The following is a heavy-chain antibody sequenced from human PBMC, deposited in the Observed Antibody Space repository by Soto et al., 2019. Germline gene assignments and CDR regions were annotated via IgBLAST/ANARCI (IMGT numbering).Heavy chain of an antibody. CDR2: INPNSGDT. D-gene: IGHD2-15*01. V-gene: IGHV1-2*04. CDR3: AKSTGVLPYYYYYGMDV. J-gene: IGHJ6*02. Sequence: ASVKVSCKASGYTFTDYYMHWVRQAPGQGLEWMGWINPNSGDTNYVQKFQGWVTMTRDTSISTAYMELSRLRSDDTAVYYCAKSTGVLPYYYYYGMDVWGQGTTVTVSS. CDR1: GYTFTDYY.